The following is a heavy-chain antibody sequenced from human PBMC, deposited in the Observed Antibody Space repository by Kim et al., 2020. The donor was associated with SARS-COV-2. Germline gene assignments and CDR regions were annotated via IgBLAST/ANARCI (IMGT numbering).Heavy chain of an antibody. J-gene: IGHJ3*02. V-gene: IGHV4-59*01. Sequence: SETLSLTCTVSGGSISSYYWSWIRQPPGKGLEWIGYIYYSGSTNYNPSLKSRVTISVDTSKNQFSLKLSSVTAADTAVYYCARDKTDAFDIWGQGTMVTVSS. CDR1: GGSISSYY. CDR2: IYYSGST. CDR3: ARDKTDAFDI.